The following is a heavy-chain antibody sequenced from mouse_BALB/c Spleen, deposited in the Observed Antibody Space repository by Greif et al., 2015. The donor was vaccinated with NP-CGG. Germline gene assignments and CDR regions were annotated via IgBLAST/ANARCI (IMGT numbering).Heavy chain of an antibody. D-gene: IGHD2-12*01. CDR2: IWRGGST. V-gene: IGHV2-5*01. Sequence: VMLVESGPGLVQPSQSLSITCTVPGFSLTSYGVHWVRQSPGKGLEWLGVIWRGGSTDYNAAFMSRLSITKDNSKSQXFFKMNSLQADDTAIYYCAKNVYDYFDYWGQGTTLTVSS. J-gene: IGHJ2*01. CDR3: AKNVYDYFDY. CDR1: GFSLTSYG.